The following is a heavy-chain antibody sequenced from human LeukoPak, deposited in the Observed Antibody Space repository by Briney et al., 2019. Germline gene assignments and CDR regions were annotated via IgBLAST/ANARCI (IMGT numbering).Heavy chain of an antibody. V-gene: IGHV4-34*01. Sequence: SETLPLTCAVYGGSFSGYYWSWIRQPPGKGLEWIGEINHSGSTNYNPSLKSRVTISVDTSNNKFSLKLSSVTAADTAVYYCAGLIEAVAGGGDDYWGRGTLVTVSS. D-gene: IGHD6-19*01. CDR2: INHSGST. CDR1: GGSFSGYY. J-gene: IGHJ4*02. CDR3: AGLIEAVAGGGDDY.